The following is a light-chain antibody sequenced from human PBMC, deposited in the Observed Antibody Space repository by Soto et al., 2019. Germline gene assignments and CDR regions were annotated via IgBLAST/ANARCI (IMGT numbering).Light chain of an antibody. V-gene: IGKV1-5*01. J-gene: IGKJ2*01. CDR3: QQYNSYSPT. CDR1: QSISSW. CDR2: DAS. Sequence: DIQMTQSPSTLSASVGDRVTITCRASQSISSWLAWYQQKPGKAPKLLIYDASSLERGVPSRFSGSGSVTEFTHTISSLQPDDFATYCCQQYNSYSPTFGQGTKLEIK.